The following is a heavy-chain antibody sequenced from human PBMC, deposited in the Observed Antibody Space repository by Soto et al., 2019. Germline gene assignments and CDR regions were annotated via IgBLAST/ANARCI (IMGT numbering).Heavy chain of an antibody. J-gene: IGHJ6*03. Sequence: EVQLVESGGGLVQPGGSLRLSCAASGFTFSNYWMYWVRQAPSKGLVWVSRINSDGSVSSYADSVKGRLTISRDNVKNTLYLQMDSLRAEDTAVYYCARGDCVGGTCYSLAGSFYYYMDVWGKGTTVTVFS. CDR3: ARGDCVGGTCYSLAGSFYYYMDV. V-gene: IGHV3-74*01. CDR1: GFTFSNYW. D-gene: IGHD2-15*01. CDR2: INSDGSVS.